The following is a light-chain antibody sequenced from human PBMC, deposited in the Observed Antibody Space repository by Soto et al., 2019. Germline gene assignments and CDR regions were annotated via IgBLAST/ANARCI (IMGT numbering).Light chain of an antibody. CDR2: DVV. Sequence: QSALTQPASVSGSPGQSITISCTGTSSDVGGYNYVSWYQQHPGKAPKLMIYDVVNRPSGVSDRFSGSKSGNTASLTISGLQAEDDADYYCSSYTSSSTVVFGGGTKLTVL. J-gene: IGLJ2*01. CDR1: SSDVGGYNY. V-gene: IGLV2-14*01. CDR3: SSYTSSSTVV.